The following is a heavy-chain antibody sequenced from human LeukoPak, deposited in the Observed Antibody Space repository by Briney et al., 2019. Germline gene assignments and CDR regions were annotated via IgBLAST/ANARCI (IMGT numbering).Heavy chain of an antibody. CDR1: GFRLTTYG. CDR3: AGGRNWKTMDV. V-gene: IGHV3-30*02. J-gene: IGHJ6*02. CDR2: IPFDGSDE. D-gene: IGHD1-20*01. Sequence: PGGSLRLSCEVSGFRLTTYGTHWVRQAPGKGLEWVAYIPFDGSDEYYVDSVKGRFSISRDNSKNTLFLQMNSLRAEDTAVYYCAGGRNWKTMDVWGQGTTVTVSS.